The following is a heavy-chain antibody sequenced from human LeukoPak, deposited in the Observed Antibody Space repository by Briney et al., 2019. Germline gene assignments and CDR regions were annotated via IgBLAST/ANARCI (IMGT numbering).Heavy chain of an antibody. D-gene: IGHD5-18*01. CDR2: ISWNSGSI. CDR1: GFTFDDYA. J-gene: IGHJ4*02. CDR3: AKGYSLRGYYFDY. V-gene: IGHV3-9*01. Sequence: GGSLRLSCAASGFTFDDYAMHWVRQAPGKGLEWVSGISWNSGSICYADSVKGRFTISRDNAKNSLYLQMNSLRAEDTALYYCAKGYSLRGYYFDYWGQGTLVTVSS.